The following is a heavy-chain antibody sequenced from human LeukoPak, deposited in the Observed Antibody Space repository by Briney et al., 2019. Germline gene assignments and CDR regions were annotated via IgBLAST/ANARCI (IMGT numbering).Heavy chain of an antibody. CDR1: GGSFSGYY. V-gene: IGHV4-34*01. D-gene: IGHD1-26*01. Sequence: PSETLSLTCAVYGGSFSGYYWSWIRQPPGKGLEWIGEINHSGSTNYNPSLKSRVTISVDTSKNQFSLKLSSVTAADTAVYYCARVEELLLDAFDTWGQGTMVTVSS. J-gene: IGHJ3*02. CDR2: INHSGST. CDR3: ARVEELLLDAFDT.